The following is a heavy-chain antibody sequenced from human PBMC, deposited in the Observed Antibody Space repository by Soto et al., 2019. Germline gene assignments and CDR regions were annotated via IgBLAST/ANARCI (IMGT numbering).Heavy chain of an antibody. J-gene: IGHJ6*03. CDR2: ISGSGDNT. CDR1: GFTFSSYA. D-gene: IGHD3-3*01. Sequence: VQLLESGGGLVQPGGSLRLSCAASGFTFSSYALNWVRQAPGKGLEWVSVISGSGDNTYYADSVKGRFTISRDNSKNTLYLQMNNLRAEDTAVYYCAKDLGTDDFWSAYYTYYYMDVWGKGTTVTVSS. CDR3: AKDLGTDDFWSAYYTYYYMDV. V-gene: IGHV3-23*01.